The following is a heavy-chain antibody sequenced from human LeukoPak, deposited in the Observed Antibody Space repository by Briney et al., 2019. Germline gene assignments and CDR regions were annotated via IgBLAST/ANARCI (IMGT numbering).Heavy chain of an antibody. CDR2: IYHSGST. CDR1: GYSLSSGYY. V-gene: IGHV4-38-2*02. CDR3: ARDSGYSSGWLAVYYYYYMDV. Sequence: PSETLSLTCAVSGYSLSSGYYWGWIRQPPGKGLEWIGSIYHSGSTYYNPSLKSRVTISVDTSKNQFSLKLSSVTAADTAVYYCARDSGYSSGWLAVYYYYYMDVWGKGTTVTVSS. J-gene: IGHJ6*03. D-gene: IGHD6-19*01.